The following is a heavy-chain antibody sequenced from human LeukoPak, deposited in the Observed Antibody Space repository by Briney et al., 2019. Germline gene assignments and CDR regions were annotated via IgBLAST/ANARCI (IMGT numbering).Heavy chain of an antibody. Sequence: SQTLSLTCAISGDSVSSNSAAWNWIRQSPSRGLEWLGRTYYRSEWYNDYAVSVKSRITINPDTSKNQFSLQLNSVTPEDTAVYYCARDTMVRGVIGHPPGKLYGMDVWGQGTTVTVSS. CDR1: GDSVSSNSAA. CDR2: TYYRSEWYN. J-gene: IGHJ6*02. V-gene: IGHV6-1*01. D-gene: IGHD3-10*01. CDR3: ARDTMVRGVIGHPPGKLYGMDV.